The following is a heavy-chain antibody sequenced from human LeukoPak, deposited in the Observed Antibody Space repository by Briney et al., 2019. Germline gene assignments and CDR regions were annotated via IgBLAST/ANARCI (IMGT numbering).Heavy chain of an antibody. D-gene: IGHD1-26*01. CDR2: MSYDGSNK. CDR1: GFTFSTSA. CDR3: ASGSYPEH. V-gene: IGHV3-30*15. J-gene: IGHJ4*02. Sequence: PGGSLRLSCAAYGFTFSTSAMHWVRQAPGKGLEWVAVMSYDGSNKYYADSVKGRFTISRDNSRNTLSLQMSSLRAEDTAVYYCASGSYPEHWGQGTLVTVSS.